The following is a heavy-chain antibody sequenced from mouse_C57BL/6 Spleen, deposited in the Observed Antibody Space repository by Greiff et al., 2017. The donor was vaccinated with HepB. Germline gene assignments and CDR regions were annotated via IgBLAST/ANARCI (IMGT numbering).Heavy chain of an antibody. D-gene: IGHD3-2*02. V-gene: IGHV1-59*01. J-gene: IGHJ3*01. CDR1: GYTFTSYW. Sequence: VQLQQSGAELVRPGTSVKLSCKASGYTFTSYWMHWVKQRPGQGLEWIGVIDPSDSYTNYNQKFKGKATLTVDTSSSTAYMQLSSLTSEDSAVYYCARGAQATFAWFAYWGQGTLVTVSA. CDR2: IDPSDSYT. CDR3: ARGAQATFAWFAY.